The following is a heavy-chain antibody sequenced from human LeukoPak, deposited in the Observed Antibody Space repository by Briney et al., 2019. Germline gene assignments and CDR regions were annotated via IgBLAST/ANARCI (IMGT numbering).Heavy chain of an antibody. CDR2: ISAYSGNT. CDR3: ARGDSSGYSSYYYYGMDV. J-gene: IGHJ6*02. CDR1: GYTFTSYG. D-gene: IGHD3-22*01. V-gene: IGHV1-18*01. Sequence: ASVKVSCKASGYTFTSYGISWVRQAPAQGLEWMGWISAYSGNTKYAQKLQGRVTMTTDTSTSTAYMELRSLRSDDTAVYYCARGDSSGYSSYYYYGMDVWGQGTTVTVSS.